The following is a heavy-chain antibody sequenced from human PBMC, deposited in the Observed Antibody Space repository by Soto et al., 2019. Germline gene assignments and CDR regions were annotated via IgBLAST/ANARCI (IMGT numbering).Heavy chain of an antibody. Sequence: SETLSLTCTVSGGSISSYDWSWIRQPPGKGLEWIGYIYYSGSTNYNPSLKSRVTISVDTSKNQFSLKLSSVTAADTAVYYCARHVDYDFWSGHKSYYYYMDVWGKGTTVTVSS. CDR3: ARHVDYDFWSGHKSYYYYMDV. CDR2: IYYSGST. CDR1: GGSISSYD. J-gene: IGHJ6*03. V-gene: IGHV4-59*08. D-gene: IGHD3-3*01.